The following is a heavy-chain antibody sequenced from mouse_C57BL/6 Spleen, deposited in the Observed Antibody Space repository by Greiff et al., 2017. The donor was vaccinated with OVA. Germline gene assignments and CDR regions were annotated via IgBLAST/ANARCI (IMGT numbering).Heavy chain of an antibody. Sequence: VKLQESGAELVKPGASVKMSCKASGYTFTSYWITWVKQRPGQGLEWIGDIYPGSGSTNYNEKFKSKATLTVDTSSSTAYMQLSSLTSEDSAVYYCARSGLGLNYWGQGTTLTVSS. CDR1: GYTFTSYW. D-gene: IGHD4-1*01. J-gene: IGHJ2*01. V-gene: IGHV1-55*01. CDR3: ARSGLGLNY. CDR2: IYPGSGST.